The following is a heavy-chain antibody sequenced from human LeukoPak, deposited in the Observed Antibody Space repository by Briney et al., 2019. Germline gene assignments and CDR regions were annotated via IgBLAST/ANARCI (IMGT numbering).Heavy chain of an antibody. V-gene: IGHV1-2*02. Sequence: GASVKVSCKASGYTFSGYYMHWVRQAPGQGLEWMGWINPNSGGTNYAQKFQGRVTMTRDTSISTAYMELSRLRSDDTAVYYCARTSFSGSYYVDYFDYWGQGTLVTVSS. D-gene: IGHD1-26*01. CDR2: INPNSGGT. CDR3: ARTSFSGSYYVDYFDY. CDR1: GYTFSGYY. J-gene: IGHJ4*02.